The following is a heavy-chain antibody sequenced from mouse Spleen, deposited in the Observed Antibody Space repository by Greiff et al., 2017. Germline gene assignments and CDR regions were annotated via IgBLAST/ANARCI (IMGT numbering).Heavy chain of an antibody. Sequence: EVQLQQSGPELVKPGASVKISCKASGYSFTGYFMNWVMQSHGKSLEWIGRINPYNGDTFYNQKFKGKATLTVDKSSSTAHMELRSLASEDSAVYYCARDYYGNYYWYFDVWGAGTTVTVSS. D-gene: IGHD2-1*01. V-gene: IGHV1-20*02. CDR1: GYSFTGYF. CDR2: INPYNGDT. J-gene: IGHJ1*01. CDR3: ARDYYGNYYWYFDV.